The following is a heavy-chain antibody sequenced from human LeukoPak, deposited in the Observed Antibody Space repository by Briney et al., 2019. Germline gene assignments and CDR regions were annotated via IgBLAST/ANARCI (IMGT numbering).Heavy chain of an antibody. D-gene: IGHD2-15*01. CDR2: IGSSGSPI. CDR3: ARGGGLDS. V-gene: IGHV3-48*04. CDR1: GFTFSSYG. Sequence: PGRSLRLSCAASGFTFSSYGMHWVRQAPGKGLEWVSYIGSSGSPIYYADSVKGRFTISRDNAKNSLYLQMNSLRAEDTAVYYCARGGGLDSWGHGTLVTVSS. J-gene: IGHJ5*01.